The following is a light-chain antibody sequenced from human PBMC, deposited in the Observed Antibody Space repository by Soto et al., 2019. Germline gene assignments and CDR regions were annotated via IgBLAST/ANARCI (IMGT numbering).Light chain of an antibody. CDR3: QQYGSSPT. Sequence: EIVLTQSPGTLFLSPGERATLSCRSSQSVSSNYLAWYQQKPDQAPRLVIYDVSGRATGIPDRFSGSGSGTDVTLTISRLEPEDFAVYYCQQYGSSPTFGQGTKVEIK. J-gene: IGKJ1*01. V-gene: IGKV3-20*01. CDR1: QSVSSNY. CDR2: DVS.